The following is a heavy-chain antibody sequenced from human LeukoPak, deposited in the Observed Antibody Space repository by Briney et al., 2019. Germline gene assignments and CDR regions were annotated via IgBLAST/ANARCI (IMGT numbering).Heavy chain of an antibody. Sequence: ASVKVSCKASGHFNSYDINWVRQATGQGLEWMGWISAYNGNTNYAQKLQGRVTMTTDTSTSTAYMELRSLRSDDTAVYYCARQYSGYENWGQGTLVTVSS. J-gene: IGHJ4*02. D-gene: IGHD5-12*01. V-gene: IGHV1-18*01. CDR1: GHFNSYD. CDR2: ISAYNGNT. CDR3: ARQYSGYEN.